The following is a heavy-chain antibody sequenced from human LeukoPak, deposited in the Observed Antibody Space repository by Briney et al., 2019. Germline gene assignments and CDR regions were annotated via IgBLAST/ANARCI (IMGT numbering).Heavy chain of an antibody. V-gene: IGHV3-7*03. D-gene: IGHD3-16*01. Sequence: PGGSLRLSCAASGFTFSSYWMNWARQAPGKGLEWVASINHNGNVNYYVDSVKGRLTISRDNAKNSLYLQMNNLRAEDTAVYFCARGGGLDVWGQGATVTVSS. CDR1: GFTFSSYW. CDR3: ARGGGLDV. CDR2: INHNGNVN. J-gene: IGHJ6*02.